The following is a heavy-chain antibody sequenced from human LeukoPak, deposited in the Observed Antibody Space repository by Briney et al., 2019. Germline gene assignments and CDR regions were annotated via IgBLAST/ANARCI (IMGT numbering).Heavy chain of an antibody. D-gene: IGHD2-8*02. J-gene: IGHJ4*02. CDR3: SSPKSPYEGTGPHN. CDR2: INPRGSNS. V-gene: IGHV1-46*01. CDR1: GYTFPSHY. Sequence: ASVKVSCKASGYTFPSHYIHWVRQAPGQGLQWMGVINPRGSNSRYAEEFQGRVTRTRDTSTNTVNMELSSLRSNDTAVYYCSSPKSPYEGTGPHNWGQGTLVTVSS.